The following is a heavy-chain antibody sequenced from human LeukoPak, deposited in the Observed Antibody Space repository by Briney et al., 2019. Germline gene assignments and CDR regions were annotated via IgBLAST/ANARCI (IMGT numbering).Heavy chain of an antibody. CDR1: GFTFSSYA. J-gene: IGHJ4*02. D-gene: IGHD6-13*01. V-gene: IGHV3-64D*09. CDR3: ARDQMIAAAGLDY. Sequence: GGSLRLSCSASGFTFSSYAMYWVRQAPGKGLEYVSAITSNGGTTYYADSVKGRFTISRDNSENTLYLQMSSLRPEDTAVYYCARDQMIAAAGLDYWGQGTLVTVSS. CDR2: ITSNGGTT.